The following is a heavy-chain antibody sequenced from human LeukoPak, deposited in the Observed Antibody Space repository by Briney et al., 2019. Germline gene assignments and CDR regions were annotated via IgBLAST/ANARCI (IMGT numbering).Heavy chain of an antibody. Sequence: GGSLRLSCAASGFTFSSYGMHWVRQAPGKGLEWVSAISGSGGSTDYADSVKGRFTISRDNSKNTLYLQMNSLRVEDTAVYYCANSYCGGDCYLPWGQGTLVTVSS. CDR1: GFTFSSYG. J-gene: IGHJ5*02. V-gene: IGHV3-23*01. CDR3: ANSYCGGDCYLP. CDR2: ISGSGGST. D-gene: IGHD2-21*02.